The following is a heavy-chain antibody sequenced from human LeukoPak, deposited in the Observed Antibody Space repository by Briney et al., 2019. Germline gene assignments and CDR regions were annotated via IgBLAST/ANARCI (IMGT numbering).Heavy chain of an antibody. CDR3: AKVRYSSGWYTYSPDY. J-gene: IGHJ4*02. V-gene: IGHV3-23*01. Sequence: GGSLRLSCAASGFTFSSYAMSWVRQAPGKGLEWVSAISGGGGSTYYADSAKGRFTISRDNSKNTLYLQMNSLRAEDTAVYYCAKVRYSSGWYTYSPDYWGQGTLVTVSS. CDR2: ISGGGGST. CDR1: GFTFSSYA. D-gene: IGHD6-19*01.